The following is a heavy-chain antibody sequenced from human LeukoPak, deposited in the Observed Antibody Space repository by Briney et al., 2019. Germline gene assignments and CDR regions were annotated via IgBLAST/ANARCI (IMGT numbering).Heavy chain of an antibody. V-gene: IGHV4-59*01. J-gene: IGHJ3*02. D-gene: IGHD3-22*01. CDR1: GGSISSYH. CDR2: IYYSGST. Sequence: SETLSLTCTVSGGSISSYHWSWIRQPPGKGLEWIGYIYYSGSTNYNPSLKSRVTISVDTSKNQFSLKLSSVTAANTAVYYCAREPGDYYDSSGYRIHDAFDIWGQGTMVTASS. CDR3: AREPGDYYDSSGYRIHDAFDI.